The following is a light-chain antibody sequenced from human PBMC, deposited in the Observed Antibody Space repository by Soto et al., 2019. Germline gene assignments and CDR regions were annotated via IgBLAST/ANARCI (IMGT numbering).Light chain of an antibody. CDR3: CLYVGATTYV. CDR2: DVS. J-gene: IGLJ1*01. Sequence: QSALTQPASVSGSPGQSITISCTGTSSDVGGYIWVSWYQHHPGKAPKLIIYDVSDRPSGVSSRFSGSKSGSTASLTISGLQTEDEADYYCCLYVGATTYVFGTGTKLTVL. CDR1: SSDVGGYIW. V-gene: IGLV2-14*01.